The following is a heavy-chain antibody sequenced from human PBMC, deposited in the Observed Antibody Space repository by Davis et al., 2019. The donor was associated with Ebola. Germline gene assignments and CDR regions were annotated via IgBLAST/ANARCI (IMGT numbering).Heavy chain of an antibody. CDR2: IAPRDSDT. Sequence: PGGSLRLSYKGSGYTFTTYCISWVRQIPGKGLEWMGRIAPRDSDTRYRPSFQGHVTISVDKSISTTFLQWSSLEASDTAMYYCATHCSTTSCHAPSWGQGTLVTVSS. CDR1: GYTFTTYC. CDR3: ATHCSTTSCHAPS. J-gene: IGHJ5*02. D-gene: IGHD2-2*01. V-gene: IGHV5-10-1*01.